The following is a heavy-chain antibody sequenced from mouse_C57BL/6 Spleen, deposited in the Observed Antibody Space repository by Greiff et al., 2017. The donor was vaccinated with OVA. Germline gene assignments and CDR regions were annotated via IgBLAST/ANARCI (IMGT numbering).Heavy chain of an antibody. D-gene: IGHD2-4*01. CDR3: ARHDWDYFDD. CDR2: ISSGGSYT. CDR1: GFTFSSYG. J-gene: IGHJ2*01. Sequence: EVKLMESGGDLVKPGGSLKLSCAASGFTFSSYGMSWVRQTPDKRLEWVATISSGGSYTYYPDSVKGRFTISRDNAKNTLYLQMSSLKSEDTAMYYCARHDWDYFDDWGKGTTLTVSS. V-gene: IGHV5-6*01.